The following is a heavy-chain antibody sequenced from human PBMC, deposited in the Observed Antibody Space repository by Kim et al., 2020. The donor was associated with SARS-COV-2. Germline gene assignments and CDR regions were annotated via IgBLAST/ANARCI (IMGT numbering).Heavy chain of an antibody. V-gene: IGHV4-34*01. CDR1: GGPVSGYH. D-gene: IGHD3-3*01. Sequence: SETLSLTCADYGGPVSGYHWTWIRQPPRKGLEWIGENNHSVSTNSNPSLKSRVTITVDTSKNQFSLKLRSVTAADTAVYYCARGRAGVVPSPILGIGPYYEYYAMDVWGQGTTVTVSS. J-gene: IGHJ6*02. CDR3: ARGRAGVVPSPILGIGPYYEYYAMDV. CDR2: NNHSVST.